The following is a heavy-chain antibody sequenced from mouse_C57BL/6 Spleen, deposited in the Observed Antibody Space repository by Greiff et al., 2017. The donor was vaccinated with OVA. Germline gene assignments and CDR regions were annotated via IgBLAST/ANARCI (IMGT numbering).Heavy chain of an antibody. D-gene: IGHD4-1*01. Sequence: EVKPMESGGGLVQSGRSLRLSCATSGFTFSDFYMEWVRQAPGKGLEWIAASRNKANDYTTEYSASVKGRFIVSRDTSQSILYLQMNALRAEDTAIYYCARDNWDGYFDVWGTGTTVTVSS. V-gene: IGHV7-1*01. J-gene: IGHJ1*03. CDR1: GFTFSDFY. CDR2: SRNKANDYTT. CDR3: ARDNWDGYFDV.